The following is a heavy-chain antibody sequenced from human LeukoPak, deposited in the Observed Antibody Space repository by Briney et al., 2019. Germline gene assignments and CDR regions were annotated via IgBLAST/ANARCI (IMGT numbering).Heavy chain of an antibody. D-gene: IGHD3-10*01. CDR1: GFTFSNYW. Sequence: TGGFLRLSCAASGFTFSNYWMTWIRQAPGKGLEWVANINQDGNDKYYVDSVKGRFTISRDNTKSSVFLQMNSLRAEDTAVYYCAVTRTRGDHWGQGTLVTVSS. CDR3: AVTRTRGDH. CDR2: INQDGNDK. V-gene: IGHV3-7*03. J-gene: IGHJ4*02.